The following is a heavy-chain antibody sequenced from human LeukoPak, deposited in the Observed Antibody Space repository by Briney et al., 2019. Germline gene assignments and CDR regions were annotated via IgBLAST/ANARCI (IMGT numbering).Heavy chain of an antibody. CDR3: AKAGSSSPYYYYYGMDV. V-gene: IGHV3-23*01. D-gene: IGHD6-13*01. J-gene: IGHJ6*02. Sequence: PGGSLRLSCAASGFTFSSYAMSWVRQAPGKGLEWVSAISGSGGGTYYADSVKGRFTISRDNSKNTLYLQMNSLRAEDTAVYYCAKAGSSSPYYYYYGMDVWGQGTTVTVSS. CDR2: ISGSGGGT. CDR1: GFTFSSYA.